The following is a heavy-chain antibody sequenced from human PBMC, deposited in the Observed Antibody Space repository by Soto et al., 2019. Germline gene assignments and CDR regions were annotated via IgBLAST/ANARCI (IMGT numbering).Heavy chain of an antibody. V-gene: IGHV3-23*01. J-gene: IGHJ4*02. CDR1: GFTFSSYA. CDR2: ISGSGGST. D-gene: IGHD6-13*01. CDR3: ARHQASSTWHIYPRAY. Sequence: VQLLESGGDLLQPGGTLTLSCAASGFTFSSYALSWVRQAPGKGLEWVLGISGSGGSTFYADSVKGRFTISRDNSKNAMLLQMNSLRAEDTAAYYCARHQASSTWHIYPRAYCGQGTLVTVSA.